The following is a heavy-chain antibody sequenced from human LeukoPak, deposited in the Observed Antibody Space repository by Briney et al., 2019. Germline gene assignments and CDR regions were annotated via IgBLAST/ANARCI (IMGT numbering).Heavy chain of an antibody. CDR1: GFTFDDYA. Sequence: GGSLRLSCAASGFTFDDYAMHWVRQAPGKGLEWVSLISWDGGSTYYADSVKGRFTISRDNSKNSLYLQMNSLGAEDTALYYCAKVSGGSSSLDYWGQGTLVTVSS. CDR3: AKVSGGSSSLDY. V-gene: IGHV3-43D*03. D-gene: IGHD2-15*01. CDR2: ISWDGGST. J-gene: IGHJ4*02.